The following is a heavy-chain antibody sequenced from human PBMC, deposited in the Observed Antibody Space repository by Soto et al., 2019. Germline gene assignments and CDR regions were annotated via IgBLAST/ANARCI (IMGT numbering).Heavy chain of an antibody. J-gene: IGHJ4*02. CDR3: AREGGESSDGLYYFDS. CDR1: GGSTSSDNY. Sequence: SETLSLTCTVSGGSTSSDNYWSWIRQPPGKGLEWVGHIYYSGNTDYNPSLKSRLAISIDTSKNQFSLKLSSVTAADTAVYFCAREGGESSDGLYYFDSWGQGTLVTVSS. CDR2: IYYSGNT. D-gene: IGHD3-16*01. V-gene: IGHV4-30-4*01.